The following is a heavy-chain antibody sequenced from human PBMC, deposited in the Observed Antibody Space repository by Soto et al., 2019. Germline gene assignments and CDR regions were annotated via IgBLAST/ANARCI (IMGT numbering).Heavy chain of an antibody. J-gene: IGHJ5*02. D-gene: IGHD6-19*01. V-gene: IGHV3-30-3*01. Sequence: GGSLRLSCAASGFMFSTYAMHWVRQAPGKGLEWVAVISYDGSDIHYGDSGKGRFTISRDNSRNTLYLEMNSLQTEDTAVFYCARDQGRTVTRGDWFDPWGQGTLVTVSS. CDR2: ISYDGSDI. CDR1: GFMFSTYA. CDR3: ARDQGRTVTRGDWFDP.